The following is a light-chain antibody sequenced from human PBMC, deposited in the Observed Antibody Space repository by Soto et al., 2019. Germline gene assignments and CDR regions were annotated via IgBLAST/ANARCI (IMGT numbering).Light chain of an antibody. J-gene: IGKJ1*01. CDR1: QSISGH. Sequence: EIVLTQSPATLSVSPGERATLSCTASQSISGHLVWYQQKPGQAPRLLIYGASTRATGIPERFSGSGSGTEFTLTISSLQSEDFAVYYCQQYTNWPKTFGQGTKVEIK. CDR2: GAS. CDR3: QQYTNWPKT. V-gene: IGKV3D-15*01.